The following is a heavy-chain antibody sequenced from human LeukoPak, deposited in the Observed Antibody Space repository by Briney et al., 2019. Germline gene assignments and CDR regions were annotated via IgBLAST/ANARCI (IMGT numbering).Heavy chain of an antibody. CDR2: IFHTGRS. J-gene: IGHJ4*02. Sequence: SETLSLTCSVSGADITSYYWSWIRQPPGGGLKYIGYIFHTGRSNYKSSLRSRGAMSVDTSKSQISLTLSSVTAADTAVYYCTRHTNTPGWKYLDYWGQGILVTVSS. D-gene: IGHD5-12*01. V-gene: IGHV4-59*08. CDR1: GADITSYY. CDR3: TRHTNTPGWKYLDY.